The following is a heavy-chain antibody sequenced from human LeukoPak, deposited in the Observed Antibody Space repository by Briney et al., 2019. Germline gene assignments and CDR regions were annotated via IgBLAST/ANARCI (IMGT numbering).Heavy chain of an antibody. CDR1: GYTFTSYG. CDR3: ARDEARYCSGGSCSNFDY. J-gene: IGHJ4*02. D-gene: IGHD2-15*01. CDR2: IGAYNGNT. Sequence: ASVKVSCKASGYTFTSYGISWVRQAPGQGLEWMGWIGAYNGNTNYAQKLQGRVTMTTDTSTSTAYMELRSLRSDDTAVYYCARDEARYCSGGSCSNFDYWGQGTLVTVSS. V-gene: IGHV1-18*01.